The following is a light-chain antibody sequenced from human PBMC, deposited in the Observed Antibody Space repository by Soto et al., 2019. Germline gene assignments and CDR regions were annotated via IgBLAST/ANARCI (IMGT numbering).Light chain of an antibody. CDR2: DAS. Sequence: DIQMTQSPSTLSASVGDRVTITCRASQSISSWLAWYQQKPGKAPKLLIYDASSLESGVPSRFSGSGSGTEFTLTISSLQPDDFATYYRQQYNSYSLYTFGQGTKLEIK. V-gene: IGKV1-5*01. J-gene: IGKJ2*01. CDR1: QSISSW. CDR3: QQYNSYSLYT.